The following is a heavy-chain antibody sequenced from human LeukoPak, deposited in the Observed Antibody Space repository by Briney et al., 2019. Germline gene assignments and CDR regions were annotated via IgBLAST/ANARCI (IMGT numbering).Heavy chain of an antibody. V-gene: IGHV4-61*05. Sequence: PSETLSLTCTVSGGSISSSSYYWGWIRQPPGKGLEWIGYIYYSGSTNYNPPLKSRVTISVDTSKNQFSLKLSSVTAADTAVYYCARAARYYGSGSYGNYYFDYWGQGTLVTVSS. CDR1: GGSISSSSYY. J-gene: IGHJ4*02. CDR2: IYYSGST. D-gene: IGHD3-10*01. CDR3: ARAARYYGSGSYGNYYFDY.